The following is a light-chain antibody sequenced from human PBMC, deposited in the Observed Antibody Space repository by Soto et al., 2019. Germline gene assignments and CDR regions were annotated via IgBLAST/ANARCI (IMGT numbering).Light chain of an antibody. CDR3: QQYSTYPWT. CDR1: QSISSW. CDR2: TAS. V-gene: IGKV1-5*03. Sequence: DIQMTQSPSTLSASVGDRVTITCRASQSISSWLAWYQQEPGKAPKLLISTASSLESGVPSRFSGSGSGTEFALTISSLQPDDFATDYCQQYSTYPWTCGQETKVEIK. J-gene: IGKJ1*01.